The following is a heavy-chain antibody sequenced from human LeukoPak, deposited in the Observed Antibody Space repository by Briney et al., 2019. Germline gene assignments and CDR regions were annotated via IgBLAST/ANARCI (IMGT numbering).Heavy chain of an antibody. CDR3: ARDRYCSGGSCYSDGMDV. CDR2: INPNSGGT. Sequence: ASVKVSCKASGYTFTGYNMHWVRQAPGQGLEWMGWINPNSGGTNYAQKLQGRVTMTTDTSTSTAYMEVRSLRSDDTAVYYCARDRYCSGGSCYSDGMDVWGQGTTVTVSS. D-gene: IGHD2-15*01. J-gene: IGHJ6*02. CDR1: GYTFTGYN. V-gene: IGHV1-2*02.